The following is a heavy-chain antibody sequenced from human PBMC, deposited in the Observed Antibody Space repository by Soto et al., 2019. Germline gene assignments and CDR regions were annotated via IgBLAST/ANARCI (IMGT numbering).Heavy chain of an antibody. D-gene: IGHD3-16*01. J-gene: IGHJ6*02. CDR2: ISSSSSYI. CDR1: GFTFSSYS. V-gene: IGHV3-21*01. CDR3: ARDNLADLGGYSYYYYYGMDV. Sequence: GGSLRLSCAASGFTFSSYSMNWVRQAPGKGLEWVSSISSSSSYIYYADSVKGRFTISRDNAKNSLYLQMSSLRAEDTAVYYCARDNLADLGGYSYYYYYGMDVWGQGTTVTVSS.